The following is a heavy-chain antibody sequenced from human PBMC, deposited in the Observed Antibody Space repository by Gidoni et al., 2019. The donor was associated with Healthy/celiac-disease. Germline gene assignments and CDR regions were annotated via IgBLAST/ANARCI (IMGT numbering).Heavy chain of an antibody. V-gene: IGHV3-23*01. CDR3: ARPVLIVGATSWFDP. D-gene: IGHD1-26*01. CDR2: ISGSGGST. Sequence: EVQLLESGGGLVQPGGSLRRSCAASGFTFSSYAMSWVRQAPGKGLGGVSAISGSGGSTYYADSVKGRFTISRDNSKNTLYLQMNSLRAEDTAVYYCARPVLIVGATSWFDPWGQGTLVTVSS. J-gene: IGHJ5*02. CDR1: GFTFSSYA.